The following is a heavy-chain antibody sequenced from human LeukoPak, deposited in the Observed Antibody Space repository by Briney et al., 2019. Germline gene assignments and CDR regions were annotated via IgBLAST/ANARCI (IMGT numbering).Heavy chain of an antibody. D-gene: IGHD2-21*02. CDR3: IVGSAYCGGDCYSSFDY. V-gene: IGHV1-69*13. Sequence: SVKVPCKASGGTFSSYAISWVRQAPGQGLEWMGGIIPIFGTANYAQKFQGRVTITADESTSTAYMELSSLRSEDTAVYYCIVGSAYCGGDCYSSFDYWGQGTLVTVSS. CDR2: IIPIFGTA. J-gene: IGHJ4*02. CDR1: GGTFSSYA.